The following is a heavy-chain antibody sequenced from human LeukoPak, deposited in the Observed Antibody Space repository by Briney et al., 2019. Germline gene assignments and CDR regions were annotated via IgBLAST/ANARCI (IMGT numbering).Heavy chain of an antibody. CDR1: GLTFSYYA. CDR3: AKGPTYDSLPYYFDY. V-gene: IGHV3-64D*09. Sequence: GGSLRLSCSASGLTFSYYAMHWVGQAAGKGLEFVSGISSNGGSTYYADSLKGRFTVSRDNSNNTLYLQMSSLRAEDTAIYYCAKGPTYDSLPYYFDYWGQGTLVTVSS. CDR2: ISSNGGST. J-gene: IGHJ4*02. D-gene: IGHD3-22*01.